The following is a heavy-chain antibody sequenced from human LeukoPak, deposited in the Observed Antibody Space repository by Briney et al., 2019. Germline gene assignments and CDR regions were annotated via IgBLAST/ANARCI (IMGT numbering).Heavy chain of an antibody. CDR3: AELGITMIGGV. CDR1: GFTFSSYA. Sequence: GRSLRLSCAASGFTFSSYAMHWVRQAPGKGLEWVAVISYDGSNKYYADSAKGRFTISRGNAKNSLYLQMNSLRAEDTAVYYCAELGITMIGGVWGKGTTVTISS. CDR2: ISYDGSNK. D-gene: IGHD3-10*02. J-gene: IGHJ6*04. V-gene: IGHV3-30*04.